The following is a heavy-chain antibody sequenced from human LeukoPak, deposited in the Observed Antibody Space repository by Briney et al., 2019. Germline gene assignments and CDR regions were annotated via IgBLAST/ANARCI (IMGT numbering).Heavy chain of an antibody. D-gene: IGHD3-10*01. V-gene: IGHV4-38-2*02. J-gene: IGHJ4*02. Sequence: SETLSPTCTVSGYSISSGYYWAWIRQPPGKGLEWIGSIYYSGSTYYNPSLKSRVTISVDTSKNQFSLKLSSVTAADTAVYYCARRYGSGSSGTFDYWGQGTLVTVSS. CDR2: IYYSGST. CDR1: GYSISSGYY. CDR3: ARRYGSGSSGTFDY.